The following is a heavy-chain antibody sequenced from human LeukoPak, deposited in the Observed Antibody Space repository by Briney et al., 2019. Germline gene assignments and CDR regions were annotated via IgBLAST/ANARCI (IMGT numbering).Heavy chain of an antibody. D-gene: IGHD2-21*02. CDR1: GGSMSRYY. CDR3: ARAVTAYWYFDL. Sequence: SETLSLTCTVSGGSMSRYYWSWLRQPPGKGLEWIGYIYYSGSTNYNPSLKSRVTISVDASENQFSLKLSSVTAADTAVYYCARAVTAYWYFDLWGRGALVTVSS. CDR2: IYYSGST. V-gene: IGHV4-59*01. J-gene: IGHJ2*01.